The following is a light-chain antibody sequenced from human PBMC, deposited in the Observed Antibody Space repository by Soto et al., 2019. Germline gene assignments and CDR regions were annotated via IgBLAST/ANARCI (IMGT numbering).Light chain of an antibody. CDR1: QSVSSNF. CDR2: GAS. J-gene: IGKJ4*01. V-gene: IGKV3-20*01. CDR3: QQYGSSPLT. Sequence: EIVLTQSPGTLSLSPGKRATLSCRASQSVSSNFLAWYQHKPGQAPRLLIYGASSRATGIPDRFSGSGSGTDFTLTISRPEPEDFAVYYCQQYGSSPLTFGGGTKAEIK.